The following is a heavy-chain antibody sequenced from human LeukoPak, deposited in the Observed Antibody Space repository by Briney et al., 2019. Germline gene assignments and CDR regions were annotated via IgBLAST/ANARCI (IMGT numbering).Heavy chain of an antibody. CDR3: ARGPYYDSSFDY. J-gene: IGHJ4*02. Sequence: SETLSLTCAVYGGSFSGYYWSWIRQPPGKGLEWIGEINHSGSTNYSPSLKSRVTISVDTSKNQFSLKLSSVTAADTAVYYCARGPYYDSSFDYWGQGTLVTVSS. CDR1: GGSFSGYY. CDR2: INHSGST. D-gene: IGHD3-22*01. V-gene: IGHV4-34*01.